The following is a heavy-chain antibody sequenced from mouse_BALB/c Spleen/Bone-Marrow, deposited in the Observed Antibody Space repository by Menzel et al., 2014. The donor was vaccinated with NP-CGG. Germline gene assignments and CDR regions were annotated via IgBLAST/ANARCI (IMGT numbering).Heavy chain of an antibody. V-gene: IGHV1-19*01. CDR1: GYTFTDYY. D-gene: IGHD2-1*01. Sequence: VQLQQSGPELVKPGASVKMSCKASGYTFTDYYMDWVKQSHGESFEWMGRVNPYNGGTSYNQKFKGKATLTVDKSSSTAYMELNSLTSEDSAVYYCARGIYYGNYFDYWGQGTTLTVSS. CDR3: ARGIYYGNYFDY. CDR2: VNPYNGGT. J-gene: IGHJ2*01.